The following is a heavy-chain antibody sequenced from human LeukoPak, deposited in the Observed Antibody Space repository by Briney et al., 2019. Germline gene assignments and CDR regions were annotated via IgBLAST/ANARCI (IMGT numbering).Heavy chain of an antibody. J-gene: IGHJ4*02. CDR1: GYTFTSYD. CDR2: MNPNSGNT. V-gene: IGHV1-8*01. CDR3: ARGRYSSGWFDY. D-gene: IGHD6-19*01. Sequence: GASVKVSGKASGYTFTSYDINWVRQATGQGLEWMGWMNPNSGNTGYAQKFQGRVTMTRNTSISTAYMELSSLRSEDTAVYYCARGRYSSGWFDYWGQGTLVTVSS.